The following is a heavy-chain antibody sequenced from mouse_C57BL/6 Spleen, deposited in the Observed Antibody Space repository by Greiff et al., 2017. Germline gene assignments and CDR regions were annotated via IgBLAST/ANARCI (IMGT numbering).Heavy chain of an antibody. J-gene: IGHJ2*01. Sequence: EVQLQESGGDLVKPGGSLKLSCAASGFTFSSYGMSWVRQTPDKRLEWVATISSGGSYTYYPDSVKGRFTISRDNAKNTLYLQMSSLKSEDTAMYYCARRAEGYFDYWGQGTTLTVSS. V-gene: IGHV5-6*01. CDR1: GFTFSSYG. D-gene: IGHD3-3*01. CDR3: ARRAEGYFDY. CDR2: ISSGGSYT.